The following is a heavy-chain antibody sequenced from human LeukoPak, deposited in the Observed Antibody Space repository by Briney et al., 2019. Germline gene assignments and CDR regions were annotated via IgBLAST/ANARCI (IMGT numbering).Heavy chain of an antibody. V-gene: IGHV4-59*01. CDR1: GASTSAYY. CDR3: AHSKRGGGYYINAFAV. D-gene: IGHD1-26*01. J-gene: IGHJ3*01. Sequence: PSETLSLTCTVSGASTSAYYWSWFRQPPGKGLEWIGYSYSGGNANYNPSLKTRVTISIDTSENQFSLRLTSVTAADTAVYFCAHSKRGGGYYINAFAVWGQGTLVTISS. CDR2: SYSGGNA.